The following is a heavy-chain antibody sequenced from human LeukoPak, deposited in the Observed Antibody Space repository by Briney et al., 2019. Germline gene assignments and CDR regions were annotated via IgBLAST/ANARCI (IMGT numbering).Heavy chain of an antibody. J-gene: IGHJ4*02. CDR2: INADGSTT. CDR3: VRGCNRASCPYYFDS. CDR1: GSGFTFNSYW. V-gene: IGHV3-74*01. D-gene: IGHD2/OR15-2a*01. Sequence: GGSLRLSCAASGSGFTFNSYWMHWVRQAPGKGLVWVSRINADGSTTSYADSVRGRFTISRDNAENSLYLQMNSLRAEETAVYYCVRGCNRASCPYYFDSWAQGTLVTVSS.